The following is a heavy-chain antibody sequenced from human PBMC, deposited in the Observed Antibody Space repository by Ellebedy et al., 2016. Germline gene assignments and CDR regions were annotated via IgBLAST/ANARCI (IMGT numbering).Heavy chain of an antibody. V-gene: IGHV4-39*01. J-gene: IGHJ4*02. CDR1: GFTFSDYY. Sequence: GSLRLSCAASGFTFSDYYMSWIRQPPGKRLEWIGSIYYSGSTYYNPSLKSRVTISVDTSKNQFSLKLSSVTAADTAVYYCARRGGSGGYLYYFDYWGQGTLVTVSS. D-gene: IGHD1-26*01. CDR2: IYYSGST. CDR3: ARRGGSGGYLYYFDY.